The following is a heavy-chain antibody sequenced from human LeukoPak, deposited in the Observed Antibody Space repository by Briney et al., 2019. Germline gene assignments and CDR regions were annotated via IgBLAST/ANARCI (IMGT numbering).Heavy chain of an antibody. J-gene: IGHJ5*02. CDR1: GFALSTSGVG. D-gene: IGHD3-10*01. V-gene: IGHV2-5*01. CDR2: MYWNDDK. Sequence: NESGPTLVKPTQTLTLTCTFSGFALSTSGVGVGWIRQPPGKALEWLTLMYWNDDKRYSPSLKSRLTITKDTSKTQVDLTMTTMDPVDTATYYCAHIRARLLWFGESSRNWFDPWGQGTLVTVSS. CDR3: AHIRARLLWFGESSRNWFDP.